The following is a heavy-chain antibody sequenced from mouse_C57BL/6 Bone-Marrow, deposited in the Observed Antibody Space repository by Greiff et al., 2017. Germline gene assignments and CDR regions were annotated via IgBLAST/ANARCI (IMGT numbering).Heavy chain of an antibody. CDR1: GFNIKDYY. V-gene: IGHV14-2*01. Sequence: VKLQQSGAELVKPGASVKLSCTASGFNIKDYYIHWVKQRTEQGLEWIGRIAPEDGETKYAPKFQDKATITADTSSNTAYLQLISLTSEDTAVYYCTRSLIYYGTNYWGQGTTLTVTA. J-gene: IGHJ2*01. CDR3: TRSLIYYGTNY. D-gene: IGHD1-1*01. CDR2: IAPEDGET.